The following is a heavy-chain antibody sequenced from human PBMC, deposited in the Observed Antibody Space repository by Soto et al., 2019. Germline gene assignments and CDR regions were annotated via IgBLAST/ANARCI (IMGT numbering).Heavy chain of an antibody. J-gene: IGHJ4*02. D-gene: IGHD5-12*01. Sequence: PSETLSLTCTVSGGSISSGGYYWSWIRQHPGKGLEWIGYIYYSGSTYYNPSLKSRVTISVDTSKNQFSLKLSSVTAADTAVYYCARAGEVATINSWGTIDYWGQGTLVTVST. CDR2: IYYSGST. V-gene: IGHV4-31*03. CDR3: ARAGEVATINSWGTIDY. CDR1: GGSISSGGYY.